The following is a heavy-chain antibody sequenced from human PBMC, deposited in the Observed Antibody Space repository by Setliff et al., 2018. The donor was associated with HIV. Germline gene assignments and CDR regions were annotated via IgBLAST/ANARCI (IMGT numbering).Heavy chain of an antibody. CDR3: ARRGRFMGWFDP. Sequence: SETLSLTCTVSGGSFSNFFWTSIRQPPWKGLEWIGYINSSGTTNYNPSLKSRVNISIDPSKNHFTLRLSSVTVAVTAVYYCARRGRFMGWFDPWGQGRLVTVSS. CDR1: GGSFSNFF. CDR2: INSSGTT. D-gene: IGHD3-3*01. V-gene: IGHV4-4*09. J-gene: IGHJ5*02.